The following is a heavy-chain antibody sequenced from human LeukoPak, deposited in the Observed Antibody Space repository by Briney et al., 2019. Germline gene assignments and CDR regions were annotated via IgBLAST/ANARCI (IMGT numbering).Heavy chain of an antibody. J-gene: IGHJ3*02. Sequence: SETLSLTCAVSGGSISSGGYSWSWIRQPPGKGQEWIGYIYHSGSTYYYPSLKSRVTISVDRSKNQFSLKLSSVAAADTAVYYCARVLIIPMVRGVIPDAFDIWGQGTMVTVSS. V-gene: IGHV4-30-2*01. CDR3: ARVLIIPMVRGVIPDAFDI. CDR2: IYHSGST. D-gene: IGHD3-10*01. CDR1: GGSISSGGYS.